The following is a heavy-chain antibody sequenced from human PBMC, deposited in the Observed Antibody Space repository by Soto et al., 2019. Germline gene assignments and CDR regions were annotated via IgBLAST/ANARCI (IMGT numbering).Heavy chain of an antibody. V-gene: IGHV1-69*02. J-gene: IGHJ6*03. Sequence: QVQLVQSGAEVKKPGSSVKVSCKASGGTFSSYTISWVRQAPGQGLEWMGRIIPILGIATYAQKFQGRDTITADKSTSTAYMELSSLRSEDTAVYYCASRYCSGGSCYSSHYYYYMDVWGKGTTVTVSS. CDR1: GGTFSSYT. D-gene: IGHD2-15*01. CDR3: ASRYCSGGSCYSSHYYYYMDV. CDR2: IIPILGIA.